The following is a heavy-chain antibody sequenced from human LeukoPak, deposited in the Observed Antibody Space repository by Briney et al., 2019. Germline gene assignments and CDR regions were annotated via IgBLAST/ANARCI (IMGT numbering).Heavy chain of an antibody. Sequence: GGSLRLSCAASGFTFSSYAMHWVRQAPGKGLEWVAVISYDGSNKYYADSVKGRFTISRDNSKNTLYLQMNSLRAEDTAVYYCARDPTALIILGPADYWGQGTLVTVS. CDR3: ARDPTALIILGPADY. D-gene: IGHD1-14*01. CDR1: GFTFSSYA. CDR2: ISYDGSNK. J-gene: IGHJ4*02. V-gene: IGHV3-30-3*01.